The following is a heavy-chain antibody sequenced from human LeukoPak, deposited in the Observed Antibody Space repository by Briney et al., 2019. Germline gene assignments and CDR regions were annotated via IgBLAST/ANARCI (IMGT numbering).Heavy chain of an antibody. J-gene: IGHJ6*04. D-gene: IGHD6-19*01. Sequence: SETLSLTCTVSGGSISGYYWSWIRQPPGKGLEWIGEINHSGSTNYNPSLKSRVTISVDTSKNQFSLKLSSVTAADTAVYYCAGGLIAVAGTIYYYYYGMDVWGKGTTVTVSS. CDR3: AGGLIAVAGTIYYYYYGMDV. CDR2: INHSGST. V-gene: IGHV4-34*01. CDR1: GGSISGYY.